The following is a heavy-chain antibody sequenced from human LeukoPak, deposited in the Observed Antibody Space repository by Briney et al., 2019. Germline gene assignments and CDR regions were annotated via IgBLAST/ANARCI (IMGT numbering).Heavy chain of an antibody. V-gene: IGHV4-39*07. CDR3: ASNPYSGYDYSWGY. CDR2: IYYSGST. Sequence: SETLSLTCTVSGGSISSSSYYWGWIRQPPGKGLEWIGSIYYSGSTYYNPSLKSRVTISVGTSKNQFSLKLSSVTAADTAVYYCASNPYSGYDYSWGYWGQGTLVTVSS. J-gene: IGHJ4*02. D-gene: IGHD5-12*01. CDR1: GGSISSSSYY.